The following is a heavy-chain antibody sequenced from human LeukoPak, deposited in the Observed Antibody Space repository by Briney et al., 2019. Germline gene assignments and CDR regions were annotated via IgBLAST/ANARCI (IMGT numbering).Heavy chain of an antibody. CDR2: ISSGGVST. CDR1: GFTFSSYA. V-gene: IGHV3-23*01. J-gene: IGHJ6*02. CDR3: ARGLRIVDS. D-gene: IGHD3-16*02. Sequence: GGSLRLSCAASGFTFSSYAMSWVRQAPGEGLEWVSSISSGGVSTYYADSVKGRFTISRDNSKNMLYLQMNSLRAEDTALYYCARGLRIVDSWGQGTTVTVSS.